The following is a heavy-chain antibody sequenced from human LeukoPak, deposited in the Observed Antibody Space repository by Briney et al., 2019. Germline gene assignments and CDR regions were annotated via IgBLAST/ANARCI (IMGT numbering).Heavy chain of an antibody. CDR1: GFTFTNYG. CDR2: ISGSGGSI. Sequence: SGGSLRLSCAASGFTFTNYGMSWVRQAPGKGLEWVSAISGSGGSIYYADSVKGRFTISRDNSKNTLYLQMNSLRAEDTAVYYCARGQYHYDTYYYYYMDVWGKGTTVTVSS. J-gene: IGHJ6*03. V-gene: IGHV3-23*01. D-gene: IGHD3-22*01. CDR3: ARGQYHYDTYYYYYMDV.